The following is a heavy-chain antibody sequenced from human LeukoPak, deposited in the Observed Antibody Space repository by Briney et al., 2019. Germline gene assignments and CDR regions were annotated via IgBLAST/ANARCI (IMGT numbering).Heavy chain of an antibody. V-gene: IGHV3-7*04. CDR1: GFPFSSYW. CDR3: ARVDSSGWYWYSFDD. Sequence: GGSLRLSCVASGFPFSSYWMTWVRQAPWKGLEWVANIKQDGSKKSYVDSVKGRFTISRDNAKNSLYLQMNSLRAEDTAIYYCARVDSSGWYWYSFDDWGQGTLVTVSS. CDR2: IKQDGSKK. D-gene: IGHD6-19*01. J-gene: IGHJ4*02.